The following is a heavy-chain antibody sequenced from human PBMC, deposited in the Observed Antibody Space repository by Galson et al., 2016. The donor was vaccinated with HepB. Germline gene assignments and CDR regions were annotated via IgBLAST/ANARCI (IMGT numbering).Heavy chain of an antibody. CDR1: GFTFSNYP. V-gene: IGHV3-30-3*01. D-gene: IGHD1-26*01. Sequence: SLRLSCAASGFTFSNYPIHWVRQAPGKGLEWVAVISYDGITKNYADSVKGRFPISRDNSKNTLYLQMTSLRTEDTAVYYCARNSGSYDPFDYWGQGTLVTVSS. J-gene: IGHJ4*02. CDR2: ISYDGITK. CDR3: ARNSGSYDPFDY.